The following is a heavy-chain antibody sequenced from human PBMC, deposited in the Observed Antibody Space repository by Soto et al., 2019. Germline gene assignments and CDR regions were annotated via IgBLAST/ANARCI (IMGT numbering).Heavy chain of an antibody. CDR1: GFSFTSSG. CDR2: VSAKSGDT. Sequence: ASVKVSCKASGFSFTSSGFNWVRQAPGQGLEWVGWVSAKSGDTKCVENLQGRVTMTTDTSTNTAYMELRSLTSDDTAVYYCTRDGERDTGLNFYYYLHGMDAWGQGTRVTVSS. V-gene: IGHV1-18*04. CDR3: TRDGERDTGLNFYYYLHGMDA. J-gene: IGHJ6*02. D-gene: IGHD1-1*01.